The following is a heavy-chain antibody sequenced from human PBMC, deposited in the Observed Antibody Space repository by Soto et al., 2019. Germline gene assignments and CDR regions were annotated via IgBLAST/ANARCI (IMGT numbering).Heavy chain of an antibody. Sequence: ASVKVSCKASGFTFTSSAVQWVRQARGQRLEWIGWIVVGSGNTNYAQKFQERVTITRDMSTSTAYMELSSLRSEDTAVYYCAATPRYCSGGSCYPGGDAFDIWGQGTMVTVSS. CDR3: AATPRYCSGGSCYPGGDAFDI. D-gene: IGHD2-15*01. J-gene: IGHJ3*02. V-gene: IGHV1-58*01. CDR1: GFTFTSSA. CDR2: IVVGSGNT.